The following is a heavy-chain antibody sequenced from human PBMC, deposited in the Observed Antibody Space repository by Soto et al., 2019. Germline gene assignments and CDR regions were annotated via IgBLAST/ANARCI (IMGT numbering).Heavy chain of an antibody. Sequence: QVQLVQSGAEVKKPGSSVKVSCKASGGTFSSYAISWVRQAPGQGLEWMGGIIPIFGTANYAQKFQGRVTITADKSTSTAYMELSSLRSEDTAVYYCARGVVGDYYESSGYYSTRAGSFDYWGQGTLVTVSS. CDR1: GGTFSSYA. V-gene: IGHV1-69*06. J-gene: IGHJ4*02. CDR2: IIPIFGTA. D-gene: IGHD3-22*01. CDR3: ARGVVGDYYESSGYYSTRAGSFDY.